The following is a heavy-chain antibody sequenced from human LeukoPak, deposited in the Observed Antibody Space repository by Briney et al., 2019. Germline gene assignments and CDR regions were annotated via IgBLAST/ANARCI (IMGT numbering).Heavy chain of an antibody. CDR1: GFTFSSHW. Sequence: SGGSLRLSCAASGFTFSSHWMTWVRQAPGKGLEWVANINQDGSERYYVDSVKGRFTISRDNAKNSLYLQMNSLRAEDTAVYYCARDSEYSSSFAFDTWGQGTMVTVSS. V-gene: IGHV3-7*01. CDR2: INQDGSER. J-gene: IGHJ3*02. D-gene: IGHD6-13*01. CDR3: ARDSEYSSSFAFDT.